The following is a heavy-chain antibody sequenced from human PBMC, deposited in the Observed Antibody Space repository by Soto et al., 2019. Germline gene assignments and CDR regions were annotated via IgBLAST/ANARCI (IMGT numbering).Heavy chain of an antibody. D-gene: IGHD6-6*01. V-gene: IGHV3-15*01. Sequence: GGSLRLSCAASGFTFSNAWMSWVRQAPGKGLEWVGRIKIKTDGGTTDYAAHVKGTFTISMDDSKNTLYLQMNSLKTGDTAVYYCTTRIAARPGYDYWGQGTLVTVSS. CDR2: IKIKTDGGTT. CDR1: GFTFSNAW. CDR3: TTRIAARPGYDY. J-gene: IGHJ4*02.